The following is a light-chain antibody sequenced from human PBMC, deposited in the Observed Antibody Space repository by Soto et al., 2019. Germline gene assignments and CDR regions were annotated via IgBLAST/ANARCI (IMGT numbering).Light chain of an antibody. CDR3: QQCNNWPHT. J-gene: IGKJ1*01. CDR1: QSLSSN. V-gene: IGKV3-15*01. CDR2: GAS. Sequence: EIVMTQSPATLSVSPGERATLSCRASQSLSSNLAWYQQKPGQAPRLLIYGASTRATGIPARFSGSGSGTEFTLTISSLQSVDFAVYYCQQCNNWPHTFGQGTKVEIK.